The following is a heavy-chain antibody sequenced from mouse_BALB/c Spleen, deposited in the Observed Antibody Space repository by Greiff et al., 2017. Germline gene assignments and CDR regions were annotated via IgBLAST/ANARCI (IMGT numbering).Heavy chain of an antibody. CDR1: GFTFTDYY. V-gene: IGHV7-3*02. CDR2: IRNKANGYTT. J-gene: IGHJ3*01. Sequence: EVKLVESGGGLVQPGGSLRLSCATSGFTFTDYYMSWVRQPPGKALEWLGFIRNKANGYTTEYSASVKGRFTISRDNSQSILYLQMNTLRAEDSATYYCARAFDGYYDWFAYWGQGTLVTVSA. CDR3: ARAFDGYYDWFAY. D-gene: IGHD2-3*01.